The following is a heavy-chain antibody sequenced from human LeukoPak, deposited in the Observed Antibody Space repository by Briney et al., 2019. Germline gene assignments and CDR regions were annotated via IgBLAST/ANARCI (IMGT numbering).Heavy chain of an antibody. CDR1: GGSISSGDYY. CDR3: ARVITSADAFDI. J-gene: IGHJ3*02. Sequence: SQTLSLTCTVSGGSISSGDYYWSWLRQPPGEGLEWIGYIYYSGSTYYNPSLKSRVTISVDTSKNQFSLKLSSVTAADTAVYYCARVITSADAFDIWGQGTMVTVSS. D-gene: IGHD3-16*01. CDR2: IYYSGST. V-gene: IGHV4-30-4*01.